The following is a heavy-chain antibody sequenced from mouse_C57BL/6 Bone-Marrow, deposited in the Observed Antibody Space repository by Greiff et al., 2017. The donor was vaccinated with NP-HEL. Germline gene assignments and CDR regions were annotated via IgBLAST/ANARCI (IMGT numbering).Heavy chain of an antibody. CDR3: TSCFAY. CDR2: IDPENGDT. V-gene: IGHV14-4*01. J-gene: IGHJ3*01. Sequence: EVKLVESGAELVRPGASVKLSCTASGFNIKDDYMHWVKQRPEQGLEWTGWIDPENGDTEYASKFQGKATITADTSSNTAYLQLSSLTSEDTAVYYCTSCFAYWGQGTLVTVSA. CDR1: GFNIKDDY.